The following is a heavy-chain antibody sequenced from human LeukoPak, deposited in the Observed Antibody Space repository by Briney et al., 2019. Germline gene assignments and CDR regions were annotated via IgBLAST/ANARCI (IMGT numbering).Heavy chain of an antibody. CDR1: GYTFTGYY. CDR2: INPNSGGT. V-gene: IGHV1-2*02. J-gene: IGHJ4*02. D-gene: IGHD3-22*01. Sequence: ASVKVSCKASGYTFTGYYMHWVRQAPGQGLEWMGWINPNSGGTNYAQKFQGRVTMTRDTSISTAYLELSGLRSDDTAVYYCTRDYYDSSGYLYFDYWGQGTLVTVSS. CDR3: TRDYYDSSGYLYFDY.